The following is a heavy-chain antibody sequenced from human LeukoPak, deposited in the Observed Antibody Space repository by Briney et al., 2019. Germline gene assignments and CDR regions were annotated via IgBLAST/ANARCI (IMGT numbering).Heavy chain of an antibody. D-gene: IGHD1-26*01. CDR1: GGTISTSSYY. CDR2: VYYSGST. V-gene: IGHV4-39*07. CDR3: ARAPSGVSFDY. J-gene: IGHJ4*02. Sequence: SETLSLTCTVSGGTISTSSYYFAWIRQPPGKGLEWIGSVYYSGSTYYHPSLKSQVTISIDTSKNQFSLNLNSVTAADTAVYYCARAPSGVSFDYWGQGTLVTVSS.